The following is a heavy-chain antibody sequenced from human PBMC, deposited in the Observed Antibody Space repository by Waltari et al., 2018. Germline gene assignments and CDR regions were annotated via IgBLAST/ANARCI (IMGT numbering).Heavy chain of an antibody. V-gene: IGHV4-39*01. J-gene: IGHJ4*02. CDR3: ARLGLVYYFDY. D-gene: IGHD6-19*01. CDR2: IYYSGST. CDR1: GCSIRSSSSY. Sequence: QLQLQESRPGLVKPSDTLSLTCPVSGCSIRSSSSYWAWIRQPPGKGLAWIGSIYYSGSTYYNPSLKSRVTISVDTSKNQFSLKLSSVTAADTAVYYCARLGLVYYFDYWGQGTLVTVSS.